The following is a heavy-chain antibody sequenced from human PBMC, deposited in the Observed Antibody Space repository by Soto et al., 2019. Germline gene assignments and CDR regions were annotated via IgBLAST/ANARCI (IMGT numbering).Heavy chain of an antibody. CDR1: GYTFTNYG. V-gene: IGHV1-18*01. CDR2: ISAYNGNT. Sequence: EASVKVSCKASGYTFTNYGISWVRQAPGQGLEWMGWISAYNGNTNYAQKLQGRVTMTTDTSTSTAYMELRSLRSDDTAVYYCARDLWDDYGGNNILVWGQGTLVTVSS. J-gene: IGHJ4*02. CDR3: ARDLWDDYGGNNILV. D-gene: IGHD4-17*01.